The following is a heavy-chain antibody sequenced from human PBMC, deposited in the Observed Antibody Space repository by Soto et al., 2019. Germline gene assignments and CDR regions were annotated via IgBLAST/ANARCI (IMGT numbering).Heavy chain of an antibody. CDR3: ARVSAMVRYYYYGMDV. Sequence: QVQLQQWGAGLLKPSETLSLTCAVYGGSFSGSYWSWIRQPPGKGLEWIGEINHRGSTNYNPSLKSRVTISVDTSTNQFSLRLSSVTAADTAVYYCARVSAMVRYYYYGMDVWGQGTTVTVSS. D-gene: IGHD5-18*01. CDR1: GGSFSGSY. V-gene: IGHV4-34*01. J-gene: IGHJ6*02. CDR2: INHRGST.